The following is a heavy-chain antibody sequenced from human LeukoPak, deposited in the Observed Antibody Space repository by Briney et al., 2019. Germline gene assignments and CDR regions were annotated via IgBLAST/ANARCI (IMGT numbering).Heavy chain of an antibody. CDR1: GYTFTSYY. CDR2: INPSGGST. D-gene: IGHD5-24*01. Sequence: ASVKVSCKASGYTFTSYYMHWVRQAPGQGLEWMGIINPSGGSTSYAQKFQGRVTMTRDTSTSTVYMELSSLRSGDTAVYYCARMATIVEAFDYWGQGTLVTVSS. J-gene: IGHJ4*02. V-gene: IGHV1-46*01. CDR3: ARMATIVEAFDY.